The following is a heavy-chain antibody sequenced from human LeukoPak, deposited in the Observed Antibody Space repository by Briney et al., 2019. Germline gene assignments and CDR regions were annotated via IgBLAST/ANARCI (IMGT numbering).Heavy chain of an antibody. CDR2: LNPNSGDT. D-gene: IGHD1-26*01. V-gene: IGHV1-2*06. CDR1: GYTFIGYY. Sequence: ASVKVSCKASGYTFIGYYVDWVRQAPGQGLEWVGRLNPNSGDTNYSQKFQGRVTMTRDTSINTAYMELSRLRSDDTAVYYCARTQSGSYNYWGQGTLITVSS. CDR3: ARTQSGSYNY. J-gene: IGHJ4*02.